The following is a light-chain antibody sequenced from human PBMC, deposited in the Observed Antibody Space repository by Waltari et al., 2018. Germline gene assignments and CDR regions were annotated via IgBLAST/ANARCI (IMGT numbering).Light chain of an antibody. CDR2: DAS. CDR3: QQYSNWYT. Sequence: EILMTQSPATLSVSPGGRATLSCRASPRVSSTLAWYQQKPGQAPRLLIYDASTRATGIPARFSGSGSGTEFTLTISSLQSEDFAVYYCQQYSNWYTFGQGTKLEIK. V-gene: IGKV3-15*01. J-gene: IGKJ2*01. CDR1: PRVSST.